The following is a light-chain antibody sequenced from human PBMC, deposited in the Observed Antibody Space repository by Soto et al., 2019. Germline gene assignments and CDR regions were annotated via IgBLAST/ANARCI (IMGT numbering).Light chain of an antibody. CDR1: QGINNY. CDR2: AAS. Sequence: DIQLTQSPAFLSASVGDRVTITCRASQGINNYLTWYQQKPGRAPKLLIYAASTLQSGAPSRFSGFRSGTKCTLTISGVQPEDFATYYCQQVNSYPLSFGGGTKVDIK. CDR3: QQVNSYPLS. J-gene: IGKJ4*01. V-gene: IGKV1-9*01.